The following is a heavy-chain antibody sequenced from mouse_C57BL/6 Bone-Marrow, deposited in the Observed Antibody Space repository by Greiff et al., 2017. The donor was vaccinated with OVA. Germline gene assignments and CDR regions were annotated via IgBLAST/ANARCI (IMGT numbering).Heavy chain of an antibody. Sequence: QVQLKESGPELVKPGASVKISCKASGYAFSSSWMNWVKQRPGKGLEWIGRIYPGDGDTNYNGKFKGKATLTADKSSSTAYMQLSSLTSEDSAVYFCARGGLLDYWGQGTTLTVSS. CDR3: ARGGLLDY. D-gene: IGHD2-13*01. J-gene: IGHJ2*01. CDR2: IYPGDGDT. V-gene: IGHV1-82*01. CDR1: GYAFSSSW.